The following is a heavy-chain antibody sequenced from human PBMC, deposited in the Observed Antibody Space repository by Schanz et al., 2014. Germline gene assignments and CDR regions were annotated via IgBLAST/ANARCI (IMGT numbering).Heavy chain of an antibody. CDR2: INSDGRST. Sequence: EVQLVESGGGLVQPGGSLRLSCAASGFTFNDYWMHWVRQAPGKGLVWVSRINSDGRSTNYADSVKGRFTISRDNAKNSLYLQMNSLRAEGTAVYYCAREKRRTEVVLDHWGQGTLVTVS. J-gene: IGHJ4*02. CDR1: GFTFNDYW. V-gene: IGHV3-74*01. CDR3: AREKRRTEVVLDH.